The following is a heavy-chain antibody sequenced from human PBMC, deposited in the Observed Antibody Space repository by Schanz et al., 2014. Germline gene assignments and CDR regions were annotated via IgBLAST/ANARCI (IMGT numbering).Heavy chain of an antibody. CDR2: IATSSSTR. Sequence: QLVGSGGGLIQPGGSLRLSCTASGFAFSSYSMNWVRQVPGKGLEWLSYIATSSSTRHYADSVKGRVTISRDNAKNSVSLQMRRLRVEDTAVYYCASGVHVSSLQKGLQFWGRGTLVIASS. V-gene: IGHV3-48*01. CDR1: GFAFSSYS. CDR3: ASGVHVSSLQKGLQF. J-gene: IGHJ1*01. D-gene: IGHD3-10*01.